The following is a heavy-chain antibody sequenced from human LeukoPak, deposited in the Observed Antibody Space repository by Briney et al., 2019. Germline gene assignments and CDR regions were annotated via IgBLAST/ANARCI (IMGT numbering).Heavy chain of an antibody. Sequence: GGSLRLSCAASGFTFDDHGVSWVRQAPGKGVEWVSGINWNGGSTGYADSVKGRFTISRDNAKNSLYLQMNSPRAEDTALYYCAAGDRNGWYFDYWGQGTLVTVSS. D-gene: IGHD6-19*01. J-gene: IGHJ4*02. V-gene: IGHV3-20*04. CDR2: INWNGGST. CDR1: GFTFDDHG. CDR3: AAGDRNGWYFDY.